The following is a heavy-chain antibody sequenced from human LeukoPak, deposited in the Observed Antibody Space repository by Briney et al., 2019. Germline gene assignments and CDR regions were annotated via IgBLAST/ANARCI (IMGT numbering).Heavy chain of an antibody. J-gene: IGHJ3*02. CDR3: TRSGRGGAFDI. D-gene: IGHD1-26*01. CDR2: ISYDGSNK. CDR1: GFTFSSYG. V-gene: IGHV3-30*03. Sequence: GGSLRLSCVASGFTFSSYGMHWVRQAPGKGLEWVAVISYDGSNKYYADSVKGRFTISRDNSKNTLYLQMNSLRADDTAVYYCTRSGRGGAFDIWGQGTMVIVSS.